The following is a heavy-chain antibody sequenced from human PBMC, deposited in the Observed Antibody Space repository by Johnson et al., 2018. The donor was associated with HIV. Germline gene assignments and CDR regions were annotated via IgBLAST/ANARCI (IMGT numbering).Heavy chain of an antibody. CDR2: ISYDGSNK. CDR1: GFTFYSYG. V-gene: IGHV3-30*18. J-gene: IGHJ3*02. CDR3: AKDPGGGSYPKDAFEI. Sequence: QVQLVESGGGVVQPGRSLRLSCAASGFTFYSYGMHWVRQAPGKGLEWVAVISYDGSNKYYADSLKGRFTISRDNSKNTLYLQMNSLRAEDTAVYYCAKDPGGGSYPKDAFEIWGQGTMVTVSS. D-gene: IGHD1-26*01.